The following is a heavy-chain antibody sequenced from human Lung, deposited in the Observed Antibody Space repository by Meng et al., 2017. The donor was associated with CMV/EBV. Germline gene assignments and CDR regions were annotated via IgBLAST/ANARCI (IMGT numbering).Heavy chain of an antibody. CDR2: IYSGGSST. CDR1: GFTFSSYA. D-gene: IGHD3-3*01. CDR3: AKEYDFWSGSDHYYYYYGMDV. Sequence: GGSXRLXCAASGFTFSSYAMSWVRQAPGKGLEWVSVIYSGGSSTYYADSVKGRFTISRDNSKNTLYLQMNSLRAEDTAVYYCAKEYDFWSGSDHYYYYYGMDVWRQGXTVTVSS. V-gene: IGHV3-23*03. J-gene: IGHJ6*02.